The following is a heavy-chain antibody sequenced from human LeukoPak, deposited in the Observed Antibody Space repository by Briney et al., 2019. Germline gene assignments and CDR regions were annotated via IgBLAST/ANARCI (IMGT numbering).Heavy chain of an antibody. V-gene: IGHV3-23*01. CDR1: GFTFSSYA. CDR3: ARIRFLEWLFTEVWFDP. J-gene: IGHJ5*02. D-gene: IGHD3-3*01. Sequence: GGSLRLSCAASGFTFSSYAMSWVRQAPGKGLEWVSAIGGSGGSTYYADSVKGRFTISGDNSKNTLYLQMNSLRAEDTAVYYCARIRFLEWLFTEVWFDPWGQGTLVTVSS. CDR2: IGGSGGST.